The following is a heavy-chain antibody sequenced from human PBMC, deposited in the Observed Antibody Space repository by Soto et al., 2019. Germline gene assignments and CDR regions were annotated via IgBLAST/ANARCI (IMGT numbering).Heavy chain of an antibody. J-gene: IGHJ6*02. D-gene: IGHD2-2*01. CDR2: MNPDSGNT. V-gene: IGHV1-8*01. CDR1: GYTFASYD. CDR3: ARDDSQLPPYGMDV. Sequence: QVQLVQSGAEVKKPGASVKVSCKASGYTFASYDINWVRQATGQGLEWMGWMNPDSGNTGYAQNFQGRVTMTRNTSISTAYMELSSLRSEDTAVYYCARDDSQLPPYGMDVWGQGTTVTVSS.